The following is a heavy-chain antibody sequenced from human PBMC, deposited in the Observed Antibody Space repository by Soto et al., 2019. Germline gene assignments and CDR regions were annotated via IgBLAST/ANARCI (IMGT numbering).Heavy chain of an antibody. J-gene: IGHJ6*04. CDR1: GYTFTSYG. Sequence: ASVKVSCKASGYTFTSYGISWVRQAPGQGLEWMGWISAYNGNTNYAQKLQGRVTMTTDTSTGTAYMELGSLRSDDTAVYYCARDTPMGCSSTSCYAPQHHMDVWGKGTTVTVSS. CDR3: ARDTPMGCSSTSCYAPQHHMDV. V-gene: IGHV1-18*01. D-gene: IGHD2-2*01. CDR2: ISAYNGNT.